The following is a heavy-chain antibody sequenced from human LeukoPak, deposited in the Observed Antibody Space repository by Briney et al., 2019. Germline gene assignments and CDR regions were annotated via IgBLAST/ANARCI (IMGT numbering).Heavy chain of an antibody. Sequence: PGGSLSLSCAASGFTFSSYAMSWVRQAPGKGLEWVSAISGSGGSTYYADSVKGRFTISRDNSKNTLYLQMNSLRAEDTAVYYCAKDLGGSGSSIYYFDYWGQGTLVTVSS. CDR3: AKDLGGSGSSIYYFDY. CDR2: ISGSGGST. J-gene: IGHJ4*02. D-gene: IGHD3-10*01. CDR1: GFTFSSYA. V-gene: IGHV3-23*01.